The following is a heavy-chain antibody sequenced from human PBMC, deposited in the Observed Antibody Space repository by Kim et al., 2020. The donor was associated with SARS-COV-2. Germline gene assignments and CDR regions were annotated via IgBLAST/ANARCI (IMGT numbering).Heavy chain of an antibody. Sequence: YSSPTYSNPSNNSRVTISVDTSKNQFSLKLSCVTAADTAVYYCARGSYYWGQGTLVTVSS. J-gene: IGHJ4*02. D-gene: IGHD3-16*02. CDR3: ARGSYY. CDR2: YSSPT. V-gene: IGHV4-31*02.